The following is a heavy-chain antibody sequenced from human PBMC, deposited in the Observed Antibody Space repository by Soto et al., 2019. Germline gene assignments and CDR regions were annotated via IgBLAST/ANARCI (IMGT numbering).Heavy chain of an antibody. CDR1: GDSISTDY. V-gene: IGHV4-59*08. J-gene: IGHJ4*02. CDR2: IYYGGST. D-gene: IGHD7-27*01. Sequence: SETLSLTCTVAGDSISTDYWSWFRQSPGKGLEWIGFIYYGGSTNYNPSLKSRVTISVDTPKNQFSLKLSSVTAADTAVYYCAKNWNWGSLVHWGQGTLVTVSS. CDR3: AKNWNWGSLVH.